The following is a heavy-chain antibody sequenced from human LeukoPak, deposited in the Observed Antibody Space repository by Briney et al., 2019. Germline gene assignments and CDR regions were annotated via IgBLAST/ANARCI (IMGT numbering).Heavy chain of an antibody. J-gene: IGHJ3*02. Sequence: PSETLSLTCTVSGGSISSYYWSLIRQPPGKGLEWVGYIYYSGGTNYNPSLKSRVTISVDTSKNQFSLKLSSVTAADTAVYYCARARGVIPVAFDIWGQGTMVTVSS. CDR3: ARARGVIPVAFDI. V-gene: IGHV4-59*01. CDR2: IYYSGGT. D-gene: IGHD3-10*01. CDR1: GGSISSYY.